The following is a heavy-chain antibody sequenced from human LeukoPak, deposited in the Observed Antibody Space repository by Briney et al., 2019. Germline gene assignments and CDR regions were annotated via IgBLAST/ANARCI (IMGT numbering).Heavy chain of an antibody. CDR3: ARSSANYYDSSGYYYVPLYYVDY. CDR2: IYYSGST. CDR1: GGSISSSSYY. Sequence: SATLSLTCTVSGGSISSSSYYWGWIRQPPGKGLEWIGSIYYSGSTYYNPSLKSRVTISVDTSKNQFSLKLSSVTAADTAVYYCARSSANYYDSSGYYYVPLYYVDYWGQGTLVTVSS. J-gene: IGHJ4*02. D-gene: IGHD3-22*01. V-gene: IGHV4-39*01.